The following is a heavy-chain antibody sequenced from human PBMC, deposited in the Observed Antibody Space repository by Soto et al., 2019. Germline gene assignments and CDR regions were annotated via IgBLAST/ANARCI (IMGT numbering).Heavy chain of an antibody. D-gene: IGHD3-22*01. CDR3: ARDLGYYYDRSGYEEDAFDI. CDR1: GGSIDCYY. J-gene: IGHJ3*02. CDR2: IYYSGGT. V-gene: IGHV4-59*01. Sequence: AETLSLTYTAGGGSIDCYYWSGIRHPPGKGLEWIGYIYYSGGTNYTPSLKSRVTISVDTSKNQFSLKLSSVTAADTAVYYCARDLGYYYDRSGYEEDAFDIWGQGTMVT.